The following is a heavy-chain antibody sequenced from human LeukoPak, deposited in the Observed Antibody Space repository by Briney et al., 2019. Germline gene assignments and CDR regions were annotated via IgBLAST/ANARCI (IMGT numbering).Heavy chain of an antibody. D-gene: IGHD6-19*01. V-gene: IGHV6-1*01. CDR1: GDSVSSNSAA. CDR2: TYYRSKWYN. CDR3: ARALLYSSGWYSSSWFDP. Sequence: SQTLSLTCAISGDSVSSNSAAWNWLRQSPSRGLEWLGRTYYRSKWYNDYAVSVKSRITINPDTSKNQFSLQLNSVTPEDTAVYYCARALLYSSGWYSSSWFDPWGQGTLVTVSS. J-gene: IGHJ5*02.